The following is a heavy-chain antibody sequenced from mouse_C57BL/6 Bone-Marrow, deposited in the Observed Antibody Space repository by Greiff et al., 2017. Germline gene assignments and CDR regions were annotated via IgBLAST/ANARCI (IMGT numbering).Heavy chain of an antibody. V-gene: IGHV5-9-1*02. CDR1: GFTFSSYA. D-gene: IGHD1-1*01. J-gene: IGHJ1*03. CDR3: TRDDDYGSAWYFDV. Sequence: EVQLVESGEGLVKPGGSLKLSCAASGFTFSSYAMSWVRPTPEKRLEWVAYISSGGYYIYYADTVKGRFTISRDKARNTLYLQMSSLKSEDTAMYYCTRDDDYGSAWYFDVWGTGTTVTVAS. CDR2: ISSGGYYI.